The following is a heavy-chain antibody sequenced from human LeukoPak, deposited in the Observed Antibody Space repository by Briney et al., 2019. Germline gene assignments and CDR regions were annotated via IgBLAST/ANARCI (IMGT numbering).Heavy chain of an antibody. D-gene: IGHD2-2*01. CDR1: GFTFSSYG. CDR3: ARDLGAHCSTTTCPGWFDP. CDR2: IWYDGSNK. V-gene: IGHV3-33*01. Sequence: PGGSLRLSCAASGFTFSSYGMHWVRQAPGKGLEWVAVIWYDGSNKLYADSVKGRFIISRDNSKNTLYLQMNSLRAEDTALCYCARDLGAHCSTTTCPGWFDPWGQGTLVTVSS. J-gene: IGHJ5*02.